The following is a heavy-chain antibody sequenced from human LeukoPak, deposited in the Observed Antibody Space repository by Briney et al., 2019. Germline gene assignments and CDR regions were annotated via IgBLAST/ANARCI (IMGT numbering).Heavy chain of an antibody. D-gene: IGHD3-10*01. J-gene: IGHJ5*02. CDR1: GYTITGYY. CDR2: INPNSGGT. CDR3: ARERGTTVRERRWFDP. Sequence: ASVKVSCKASGYTITGYYMHWVRQAPGQGLEWMGWINPNSGGTNYAQKFQGRVTMTRDTSISTAYMELSRLRSDDTAVYYCARERGTTVRERRWFDPWGQGTLVTVSS. V-gene: IGHV1-2*02.